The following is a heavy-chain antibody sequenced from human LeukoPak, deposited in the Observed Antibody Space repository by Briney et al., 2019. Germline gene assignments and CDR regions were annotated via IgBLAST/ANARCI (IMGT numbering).Heavy chain of an antibody. J-gene: IGHJ4*02. CDR1: GASMRRYY. CDR2: IYYDGST. V-gene: IGHV4-59*01. Sequence: SETLSLTCSVSGASMRRYYWSWIRQPPGKGLEWIGYIYYDGSTTYNPSLKSRVTISVDTSKNQFSLKLSSVTAADTAVYYCARGPQGYSSSWYDYWGQGTLVTVSS. D-gene: IGHD6-13*01. CDR3: ARGPQGYSSSWYDY.